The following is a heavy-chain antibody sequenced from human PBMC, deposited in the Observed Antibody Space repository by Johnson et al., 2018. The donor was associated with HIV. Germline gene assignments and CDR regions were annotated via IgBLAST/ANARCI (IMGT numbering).Heavy chain of an antibody. CDR1: GFTFSSYG. D-gene: IGHD6-13*01. J-gene: IGHJ3*02. Sequence: QVQLVESGGGVVQPGRSLRLSCAASGFTFSSYGMAWVRQAPGKGLEWVALISSDGSNKYYAGSVKGRFTISRDNSKDTLYLQMDGLRPEYTALYYCAKDKYSSSPDAFDIWGQGTMVTVSS. CDR3: AKDKYSSSPDAFDI. CDR2: ISSDGSNK. V-gene: IGHV3-30*18.